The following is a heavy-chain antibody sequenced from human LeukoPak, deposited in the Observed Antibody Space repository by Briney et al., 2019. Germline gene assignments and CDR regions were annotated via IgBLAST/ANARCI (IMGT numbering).Heavy chain of an antibody. V-gene: IGHV1-69*04. J-gene: IGHJ6*02. CDR2: IIPVLNIT. CDR1: GGTFSTSA. Sequence: GASVQVSCTTSGGTFSTSAITWVRQAPGQGLEWMGRIIPVLNITTYAQRFKGRVTITADTSTSTVYMELSSLRSEETAVYYCARDQGLTAPPPYGLDVWGQGTTVIVSS. CDR3: ARDQGLTAPPPYGLDV. D-gene: IGHD5-18*01.